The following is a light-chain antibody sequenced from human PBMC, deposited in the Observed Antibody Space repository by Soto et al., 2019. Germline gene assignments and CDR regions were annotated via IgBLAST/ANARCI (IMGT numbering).Light chain of an antibody. V-gene: IGLV1-44*01. J-gene: IGLJ2*01. Sequence: QSVLTQPPSASGTPGQTVTISCSGGTSNIGGYHVHWYRQFPGTAPQLLIFTLNQRPSGVPARFSGSQSGTAASLAISDLQSEDEADYYCAVWDDSLNGHLVFGGGTKVTVL. CDR3: AVWDDSLNGHLV. CDR1: TSNIGGYH. CDR2: TLN.